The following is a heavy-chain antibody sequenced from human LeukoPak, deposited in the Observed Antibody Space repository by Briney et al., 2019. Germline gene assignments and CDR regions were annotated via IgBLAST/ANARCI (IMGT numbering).Heavy chain of an antibody. V-gene: IGHV1-69*05. J-gene: IGHJ6*03. D-gene: IGHD6-6*01. CDR3: ARGIAARPGASYYYYYYYMDV. CDR1: GGTFSSYA. CDR2: IIPIFGTA. Sequence: ASVKVSCKASGGTFSSYAISWVRQAPGQGLEWMGGIIPIFGTANYAQKFQGRVTITTDESTSTAYMELSSLRSEDTAVYYCARGIAARPGASYYYYYYYMDVWGKGTTVTVSS.